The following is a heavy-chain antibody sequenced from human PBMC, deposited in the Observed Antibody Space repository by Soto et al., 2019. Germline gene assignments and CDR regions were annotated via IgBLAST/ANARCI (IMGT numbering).Heavy chain of an antibody. CDR1: GGSISSYY. CDR3: ARAPYYYDSSGYPPYYYYYGMDV. V-gene: IGHV4-4*07. D-gene: IGHD3-22*01. CDR2: IYTSGST. J-gene: IGHJ6*02. Sequence: QVQLQESGPGLVKPSETLSLTCTVSGGSISSYYWSWIRQPAGKGLEWIGRIYTSGSTNYNPSLKSRVTMSVDTSKNQFPRKLSSVTAADTAVYYCARAPYYYDSSGYPPYYYYYGMDVWGQGTTVTVSS.